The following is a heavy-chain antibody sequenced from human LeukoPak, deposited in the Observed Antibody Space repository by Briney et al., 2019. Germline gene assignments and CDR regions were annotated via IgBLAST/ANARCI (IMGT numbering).Heavy chain of an antibody. V-gene: IGHV4-59*02. CDR1: GGSVSGYH. J-gene: IGHJ4*02. CDR3: ARLYCSGSSCFEYY. Sequence: SETLSLTCTFSGGSVSGYHWGWIRQPPGKGLEWIGYTSYSGSTKYNPSLKSRGTISVDTSKNHFSLKLSSVTAADTAVYYCARLYCSGSSCFEYYWGQGTLVTVSS. CDR2: TSYSGST. D-gene: IGHD2-15*01.